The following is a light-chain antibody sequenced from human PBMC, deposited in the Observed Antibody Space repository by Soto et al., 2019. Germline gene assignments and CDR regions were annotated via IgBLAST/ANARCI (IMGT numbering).Light chain of an antibody. V-gene: IGKV3-20*01. J-gene: IGKJ1*01. Sequence: EIVVTQSPGTLSVSPGETATLSCRVSQSVASNYLAWYQKKPGQAPRLLIYGASSSATGIPDRFSGSGSGTDFTLTISRLEPEDCEVYIYQQYGSSPLTWTFGQGTKLEI. CDR3: QQYGSSPLTWT. CDR2: GAS. CDR1: QSVASNY.